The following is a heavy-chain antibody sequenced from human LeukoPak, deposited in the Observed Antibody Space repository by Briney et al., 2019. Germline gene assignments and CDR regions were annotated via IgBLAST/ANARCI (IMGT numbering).Heavy chain of an antibody. CDR3: ARLPNCSSTTCYRGAFDY. CDR1: GGSISSYY. J-gene: IGHJ4*02. CDR2: IYYSGST. Sequence: SETLSLTCTVSGGSISSYYWSWIRQPPGKGLEWIGYIYYSGSTNYNPSLKSRVTIPVDTSKNQFSLKLSSVTAADTAVYYCARLPNCSSTTCYRGAFDYWGQGTLVTVSS. D-gene: IGHD2-2*01. V-gene: IGHV4-59*08.